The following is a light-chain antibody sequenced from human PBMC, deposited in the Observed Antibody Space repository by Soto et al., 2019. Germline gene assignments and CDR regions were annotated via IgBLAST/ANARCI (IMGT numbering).Light chain of an antibody. V-gene: IGKV3-11*01. CDR1: QSVSSY. CDR2: DAS. J-gene: IGKJ1*01. Sequence: EMVLTQSPATLSLSPGERATLSCRASQSVSSYLAWYQQKPGQAPSLLIYDASNRATGIPARLSGSGSGTDFTPTISSLEPEDFAVYYCQQRSNWRTFGQGTKVDI. CDR3: QQRSNWRT.